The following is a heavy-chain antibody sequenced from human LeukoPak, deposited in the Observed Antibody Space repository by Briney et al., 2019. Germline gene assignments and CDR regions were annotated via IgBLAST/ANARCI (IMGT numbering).Heavy chain of an antibody. CDR1: GFTFSSYA. J-gene: IGHJ4*02. Sequence: QPGRSLRLSCAASGFTFSSYAMHWVRQAPGKGLEWVAVISYDGSNKYYADSVKGRFTISRDNSKNTLYLQMNSLRAEDTAVYYCAREHSSSAPFDYWGQGTLVTVSS. CDR2: ISYDGSNK. D-gene: IGHD6-13*01. CDR3: AREHSSSAPFDY. V-gene: IGHV3-30-3*01.